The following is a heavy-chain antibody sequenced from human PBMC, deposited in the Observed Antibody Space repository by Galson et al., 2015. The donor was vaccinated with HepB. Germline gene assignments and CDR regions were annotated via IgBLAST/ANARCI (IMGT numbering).Heavy chain of an antibody. D-gene: IGHD2-21*01. Sequence: SVKVSCKASGYALTSYGISWVRQAPGQGLEWMGWISPYNGNTNFAQKVQGRVTMTTETSTSTAYMELRSLRFDDTAVYYCARDHGGFGINDYWGQGTLVTVSS. CDR3: ARDHGGFGINDY. CDR2: ISPYNGNT. J-gene: IGHJ4*02. CDR1: GYALTSYG. V-gene: IGHV1-18*01.